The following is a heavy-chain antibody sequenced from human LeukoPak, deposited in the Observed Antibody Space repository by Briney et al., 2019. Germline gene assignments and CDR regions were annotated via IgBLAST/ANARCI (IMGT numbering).Heavy chain of an antibody. J-gene: IGHJ6*03. CDR1: GYTFTSYY. D-gene: IGHD5-18*01. V-gene: IGHV1-46*01. CDR3: ARDAVDTAMVTTRYYYYMDV. CDR2: INPSGGST. Sequence: ASVKVSCKASGYTFTSYYMHWVRQAPGQGLEWMGIINPSGGSTSYAQKFQGRVTMTRDMSTSTVYMELSSLRSKDTAAYYCARDAVDTAMVTTRYYYYMDVWGKGTTVTVSS.